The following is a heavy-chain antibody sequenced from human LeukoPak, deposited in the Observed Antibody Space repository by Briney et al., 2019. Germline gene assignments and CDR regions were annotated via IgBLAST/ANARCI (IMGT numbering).Heavy chain of an antibody. CDR3: ARVSDSGSHFDY. V-gene: IGHV4-59*01. J-gene: IGHJ4*02. D-gene: IGHD3-10*01. CDR1: GGSISSFY. Sequence: SETLSLTCTVSGGSISSFYWSWIRQPPGMGLEWIGYIYYSGSTNYDPSLKSRVTISVDTSRNQFSLKLSSVTAADTAVYYCARVSDSGSHFDYWGQGTLVTVSS. CDR2: IYYSGST.